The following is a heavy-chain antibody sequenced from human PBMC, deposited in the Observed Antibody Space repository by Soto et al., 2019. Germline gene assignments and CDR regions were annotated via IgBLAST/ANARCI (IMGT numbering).Heavy chain of an antibody. CDR2: IYWDDDK. D-gene: IGHD5-18*01. CDR3: AHRPGGYSYGSYFDY. CDR1: GFSLSTSGVG. Sequence: QITLKESGPTLVKPTQTLTLTCTFSGFSLSTSGVGVGWIRQPPGKALEWLALIYWDDDKRYSPSLKSRLTITKDTSKNQVVLTMTNMDPVDTATYYCAHRPGGYSYGSYFDYWGQGTLFTFSA. V-gene: IGHV2-5*02. J-gene: IGHJ4*02.